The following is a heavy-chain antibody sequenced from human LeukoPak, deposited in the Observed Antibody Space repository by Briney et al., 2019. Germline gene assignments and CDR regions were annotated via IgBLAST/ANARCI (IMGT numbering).Heavy chain of an antibody. J-gene: IGHJ3*02. CDR3: AKAHVIGVAGIGFDI. V-gene: IGHV3-23*01. CDR1: GFTFTSYA. CDR2: ISNTGGST. Sequence: GGSLRLSCAASGFTFTSYAMSWVRQAPGKGLEWVSTISNTGGSTYYADSVKGRFTVSRDNSKNTLYLQMRGLRAEDTAAYYCAKAHVIGVAGIGFDIWGRGTKVTVSS. D-gene: IGHD6-19*01.